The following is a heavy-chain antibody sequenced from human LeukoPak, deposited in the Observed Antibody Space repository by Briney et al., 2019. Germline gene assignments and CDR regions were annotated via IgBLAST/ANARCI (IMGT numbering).Heavy chain of an antibody. V-gene: IGHV1-8*03. CDR2: MNPNSGNT. D-gene: IGHD5-18*01. CDR1: GYTFTSYD. CDR3: ARVRYSYGPYYYYYMDV. J-gene: IGHJ6*03. Sequence: GASVKVSCKASGYTFTSYDINWVRQATGQGLEWMGWMNPNSGNTGYAQKFQGRVTITRNTSISTAYMELSSLRSEDTAVYYCARVRYSYGPYYYYYMDVWGKGTTVTVSS.